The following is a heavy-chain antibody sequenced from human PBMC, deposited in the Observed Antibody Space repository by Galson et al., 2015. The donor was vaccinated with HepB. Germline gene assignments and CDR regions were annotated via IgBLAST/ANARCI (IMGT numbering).Heavy chain of an antibody. CDR2: VIPMFDTT. CDR3: ARGIVVVPAAQTYFDL. J-gene: IGHJ4*02. D-gene: IGHD2-2*01. Sequence: SVKVSCKASGATFGSYAFSWVRQAPGQGLEWMGGVIPMFDTTHYAQKFQDRVTITTDESTRTAYMELSDLRSEDTAVYFCARGIVVVPAAQTYFDLWGQGTLVTVSS. V-gene: IGHV1-69*05. CDR1: GATFGSYA.